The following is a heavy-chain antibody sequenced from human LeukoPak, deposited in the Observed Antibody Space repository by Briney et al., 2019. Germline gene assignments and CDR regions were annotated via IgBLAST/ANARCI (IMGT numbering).Heavy chain of an antibody. J-gene: IGHJ4*02. Sequence: SVKVSCKASGGTFSSYAISWVRQAPGQGLEWIGRIIPILGIANYAQKFQGRVTITADKSTSTAYMELSSLRSEDTAVYYCARGLPGDYDFWSGPEGYWGQGTLVTVSS. CDR1: GGTFSSYA. V-gene: IGHV1-69*04. CDR3: ARGLPGDYDFWSGPEGY. D-gene: IGHD3-3*01. CDR2: IIPILGIA.